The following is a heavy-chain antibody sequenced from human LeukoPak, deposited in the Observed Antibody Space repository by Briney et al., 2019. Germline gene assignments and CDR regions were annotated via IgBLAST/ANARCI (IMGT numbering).Heavy chain of an antibody. CDR2: IYISGST. J-gene: IGHJ3*02. Sequence: SQTLSLTCTVSGGSISSGSYYWSWIRQPAGKGLEWIGRIYISGSTNYNPSLKSRVTISVDTSKNQFSLKLSSVTAADTAVYYCARGGGNWNILRNDAFDIWGQGTMVTVSS. CDR1: GGSISSGSYY. D-gene: IGHD1-1*01. V-gene: IGHV4-61*02. CDR3: ARGGGNWNILRNDAFDI.